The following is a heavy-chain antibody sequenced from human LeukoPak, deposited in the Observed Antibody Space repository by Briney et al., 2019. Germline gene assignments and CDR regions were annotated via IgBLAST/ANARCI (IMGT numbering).Heavy chain of an antibody. Sequence: PGGSLRLSCAASGFTFSSYGMHWVRQAPGKGLEWVAVIWYDGSNKYYADSVKGRFTISRDNSKNTLYLQMNSLRAEDTAVYYCAKDFDYGDYVAPLGAFDIWGQGTMVTVSS. D-gene: IGHD4-17*01. CDR3: AKDFDYGDYVAPLGAFDI. CDR2: IWYDGSNK. J-gene: IGHJ3*02. CDR1: GFTFSSYG. V-gene: IGHV3-33*06.